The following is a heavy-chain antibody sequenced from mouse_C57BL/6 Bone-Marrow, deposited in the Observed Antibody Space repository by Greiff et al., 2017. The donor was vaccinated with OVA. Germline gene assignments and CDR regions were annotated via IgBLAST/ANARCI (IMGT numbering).Heavy chain of an antibody. CDR2: INPNNGGT. Sequence: VQLQQSGPELVKPGASVKIPCKASGYTFTDYNMDWVKQSHGKSLEWIGDINPNNGGTSYNQKFKGKATLTVDKSSSTAYMELRSLTSEDTAVYYCARRWHSNSLYDMDYWGQGTSVTVSS. CDR3: ARRWHSNSLYDMDY. CDR1: GYTFTDYN. V-gene: IGHV1-18*01. J-gene: IGHJ4*01. D-gene: IGHD2-5*01.